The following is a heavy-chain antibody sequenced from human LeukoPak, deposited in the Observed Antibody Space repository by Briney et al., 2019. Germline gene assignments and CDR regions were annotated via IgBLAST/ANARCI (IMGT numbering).Heavy chain of an antibody. CDR3: ARQSYYYDSSGYYHDY. J-gene: IGHJ4*02. V-gene: IGHV3-74*01. CDR1: GFTFSNYE. CDR2: INTDGSST. Sequence: HPGGSLRLSCAGSGFTFSNYEMNCVRQAPGKGLVWVSRINTDGSSTTYADSVKGRFTISRDNARNTLYLQVSSLRAEDTSVYYCARQSYYYDSSGYYHDYWGQGTLVTVSS. D-gene: IGHD3-22*01.